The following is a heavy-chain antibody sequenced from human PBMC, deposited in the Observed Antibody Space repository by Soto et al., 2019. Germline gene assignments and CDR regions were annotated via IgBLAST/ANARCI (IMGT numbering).Heavy chain of an antibody. V-gene: IGHV3-9*01. D-gene: IGHD1-26*01. CDR1: GFNFDDHA. CDR3: VRSSGSQPRAGWFDP. Sequence: EVQLVESGGGLAQPGWSRRLSCAASGFNFDDHAMHWVRQTPGKGLEWVSGISWNSVTINYADSIKGRFTISRDNAKRTLYLQMNNLRRADTAMYFCVRSSGSQPRAGWFDPWGQGTLVTVS. J-gene: IGHJ5*02. CDR2: ISWNSVTI.